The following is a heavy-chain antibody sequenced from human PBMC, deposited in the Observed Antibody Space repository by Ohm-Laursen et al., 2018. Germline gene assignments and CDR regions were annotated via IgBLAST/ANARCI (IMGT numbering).Heavy chain of an antibody. CDR2: MNPNSGNT. V-gene: IGHV1-8*01. D-gene: IGHD1-1*01. J-gene: IGHJ6*02. CDR1: GYTFTSYD. Sequence: VSSVKVSCKASGYTFTSYDINWVRQATGQGLQWMGWMNPNSGNTGYAQRFQGRVTMTRNTSISTAYMELSSLRSEDTAVYYCARARGNWKRDYYYAMDVWGQGTTVTVSS. CDR3: ARARGNWKRDYYYAMDV.